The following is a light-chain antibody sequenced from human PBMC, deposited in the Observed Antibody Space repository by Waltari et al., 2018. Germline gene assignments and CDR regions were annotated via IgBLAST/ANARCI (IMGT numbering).Light chain of an antibody. Sequence: EVVLTQSPGTLSLSPGEGATLSCRASQSIGSYLGWYQQKPGQAPRPLISGTSSRATGIPDSFIGSGSGTDFTLTISSLEPEDFAVYYCQQYASTPPTFGQGTKLE. J-gene: IGKJ1*01. CDR2: GTS. CDR3: QQYASTPPT. V-gene: IGKV3-20*01. CDR1: QSIGSY.